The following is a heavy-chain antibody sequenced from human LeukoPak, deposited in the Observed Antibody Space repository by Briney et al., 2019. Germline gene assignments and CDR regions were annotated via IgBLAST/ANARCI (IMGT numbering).Heavy chain of an antibody. D-gene: IGHD4-17*01. CDR3: ARDQNGAGFDS. V-gene: IGHV3-48*04. J-gene: IGHJ4*02. Sequence: PGGSLRLSCAASGFTFSAHSMNWVRQAPGKGLEWISHINSGTNNIYYADSVKGRFTISRDNAKNSLFLQMNSLRADDTAVYYCARDQNGAGFDSWGQGTLVTVSS. CDR1: GFTFSAHS. CDR2: INSGTNNI.